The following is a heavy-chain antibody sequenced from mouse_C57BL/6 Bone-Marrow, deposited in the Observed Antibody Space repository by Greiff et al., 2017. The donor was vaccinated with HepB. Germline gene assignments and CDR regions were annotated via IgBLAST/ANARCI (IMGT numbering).Heavy chain of an antibody. CDR3: ARRDCYGSSTDY. J-gene: IGHJ2*01. CDR1: GYTFTSYW. Sequence: QVQLQQPGAELVKPGASVKLSCKASGYTFTSYWMHWVKQRPGQGLEWIGMIHPNSGSTNYNEKFKSKATLTVDKSSSTAYMQLSSLTSEDSAVYYCARRDCYGSSTDYGGQGTTLTVSS. D-gene: IGHD1-1*01. V-gene: IGHV1-64*01. CDR2: IHPNSGST.